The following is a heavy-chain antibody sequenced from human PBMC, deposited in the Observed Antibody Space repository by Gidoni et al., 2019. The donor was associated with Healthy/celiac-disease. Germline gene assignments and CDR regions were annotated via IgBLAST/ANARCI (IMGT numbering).Heavy chain of an antibody. CDR2: ISYDGSNK. V-gene: IGHV3-30*18. CDR3: AKGEGSWYFDY. J-gene: IGHJ4*02. CDR1: GFTFSSYG. Sequence: RLSCAASGFTFSSYGMHWVRQAPGKGLEWVAVISYDGSNKYYADSVTGRFTISRDNSKNTLYLQMNSLRAEDTAVYYCAKGEGSWYFDYWGQGTLVTVSS. D-gene: IGHD6-13*01.